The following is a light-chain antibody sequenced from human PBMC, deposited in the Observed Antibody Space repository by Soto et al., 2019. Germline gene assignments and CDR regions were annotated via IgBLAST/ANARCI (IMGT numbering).Light chain of an antibody. CDR1: TGAVTSNYY. V-gene: IGLV7-43*01. Sequence: QTVVTQEPSLTVSPGGTVTLTCASSTGAVTSNYYPNWFQQKHGQSPRALIYRTSDKYSWTPARFSGSLLGDKAALTLSGVQPEDEADYYCLLSYGDIWVFGGGTKLTVL. CDR2: RTS. J-gene: IGLJ3*02. CDR3: LLSYGDIWV.